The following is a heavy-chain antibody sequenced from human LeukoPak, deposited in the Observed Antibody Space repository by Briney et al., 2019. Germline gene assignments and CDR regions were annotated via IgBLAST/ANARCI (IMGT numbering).Heavy chain of an antibody. CDR2: IHTKTGNP. V-gene: IGHV7-4-1*02. Sequence: ASVNVTFKASLYTFTSYAMNWVRQPPGKELEWMGCIHTKTGNPPYAEDSTGRFVFSLKTYVSTAYLQISSLKAEDTAVYYCARAGQLVSESYFDYWGQGTLVTVSS. CDR1: LYTFTSYA. J-gene: IGHJ4*02. CDR3: ARAGQLVSESYFDY. D-gene: IGHD6-6*01.